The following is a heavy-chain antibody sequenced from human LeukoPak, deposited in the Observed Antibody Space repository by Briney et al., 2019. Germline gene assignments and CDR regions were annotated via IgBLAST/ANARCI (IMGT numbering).Heavy chain of an antibody. J-gene: IGHJ4*02. Sequence: ASVKVSCKASGGTFSSYAISWVRQAPGQGLEWMGWINPNSGGTNYAQKFQGWVTMTRDTSISTAYMELSRLRSDDTAVYYCARAAAAGLASFDYWGQGTLVTVSS. CDR2: INPNSGGT. D-gene: IGHD6-13*01. V-gene: IGHV1-2*04. CDR1: GGTFSSYA. CDR3: ARAAAAGLASFDY.